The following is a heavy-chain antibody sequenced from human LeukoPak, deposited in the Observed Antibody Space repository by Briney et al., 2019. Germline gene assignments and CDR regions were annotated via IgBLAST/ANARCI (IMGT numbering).Heavy chain of an antibody. Sequence: GGSLRLSCAASGFTFSSYAMHWVRQAPGKGLEWVAVISYDGSNKYYADSVKGRFTISRDNSKNTLYLQMNSLRAEDTAVYYCAFSRRRSSSWYCYFDYWGQGTLVTVSS. CDR1: GFTFSSYA. CDR2: ISYDGSNK. V-gene: IGHV3-30-3*01. J-gene: IGHJ4*02. D-gene: IGHD6-13*01. CDR3: AFSRRRSSSWYCYFDY.